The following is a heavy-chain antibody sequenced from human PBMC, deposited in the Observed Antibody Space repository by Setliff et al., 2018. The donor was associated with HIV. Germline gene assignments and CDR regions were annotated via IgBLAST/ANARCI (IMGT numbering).Heavy chain of an antibody. D-gene: IGHD3-10*01. CDR3: AKGAYYSESGSHYRDYFDY. CDR1: GFTFDDYA. J-gene: IGHJ4*02. CDR2: ISWNSGKI. V-gene: IGHV3-9*01. Sequence: PGGSLRLSCAASGFTFDDYAMHWVRQGRGKGLEWVGGISWNSGKIAYADSVKGRFTISRDNARNSLYLEMKSLRGEDTALYFCAKGAYYSESGSHYRDYFDYWGQGTLVTVSS.